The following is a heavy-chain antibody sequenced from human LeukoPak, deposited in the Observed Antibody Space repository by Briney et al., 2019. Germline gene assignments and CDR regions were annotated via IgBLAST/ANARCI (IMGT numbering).Heavy chain of an antibody. J-gene: IGHJ4*02. CDR1: GGSISSYY. CDR2: IYYSGST. D-gene: IGHD6-19*01. CDR3: ARGGSGWSIDY. Sequence: PSETLSLTCTVSGGSISSYYWSWIRQPPGKGLEWIGYIYYSGSTNYNPSLKSRVTVSPDTSKNQFSLELSSVTAADTAVYYCARGGSGWSIDYWGQGTLVTVSS. V-gene: IGHV4-59*01.